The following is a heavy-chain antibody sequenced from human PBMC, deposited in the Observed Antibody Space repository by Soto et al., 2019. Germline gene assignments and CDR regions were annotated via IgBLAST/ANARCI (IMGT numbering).Heavy chain of an antibody. Sequence: PSESLSLTCAVSGDTMWSSNWWSWVRQPPGKGLEWIGEIYHSGSTNYNPSLKSRVTISVDKSKNQFSLKLSSVTAADTAVYYCARGNYDFWSGYSNYYGMAVWGQGTTVTVSS. D-gene: IGHD3-3*01. V-gene: IGHV4-4*02. CDR3: ARGNYDFWSGYSNYYGMAV. CDR1: GDTMWSSNW. CDR2: IYHSGST. J-gene: IGHJ6*02.